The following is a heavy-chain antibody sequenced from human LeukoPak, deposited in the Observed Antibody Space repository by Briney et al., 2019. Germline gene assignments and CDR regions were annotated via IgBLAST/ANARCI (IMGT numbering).Heavy chain of an antibody. D-gene: IGHD3-22*01. V-gene: IGHV1-2*02. Sequence: WASVKVSCKASGYTFTGYYMHWVRQAPGQGLEWMGWINPNSGGTNYAQKFQGRVTMTRDTSISTAYMDLNRLTSDDTAVYYCATYYDSGVHAFHIWGQGTMVTVSS. CDR3: ATYYDSGVHAFHI. CDR2: INPNSGGT. J-gene: IGHJ3*02. CDR1: GYTFTGYY.